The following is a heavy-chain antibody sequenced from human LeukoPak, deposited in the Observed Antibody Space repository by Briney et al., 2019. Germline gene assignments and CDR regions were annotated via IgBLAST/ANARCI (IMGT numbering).Heavy chain of an antibody. D-gene: IGHD3-9*01. CDR1: GFTFSSYW. CDR3: ARDHDILNGHPNYFDY. V-gene: IGHV3-7*01. CDR2: IKQDGSEK. J-gene: IGHJ4*02. Sequence: GGSLRLSCAASGFTFSSYWMSWVRQAPGKGLEWVANIKQDGSEKYYVDSVKGRFTISRDNAKNSLYLQMNSLRAEDTAVYYCARDHDILNGHPNYFDYWGQGTLVTVSS.